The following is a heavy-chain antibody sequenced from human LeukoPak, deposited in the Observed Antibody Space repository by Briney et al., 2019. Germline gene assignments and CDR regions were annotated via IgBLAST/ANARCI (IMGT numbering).Heavy chain of an antibody. CDR2: VYHSGST. CDR1: GGSISSGYW. D-gene: IGHD4-17*01. J-gene: IGHJ1*01. V-gene: IGHV4-4*02. Sequence: MPSGTLSLTCAVSGGSISSGYWWSWIRQPPGKGLEWIGEVYHSGSTVYNPPLRSRATISVDNSNNQFSLKLTSVTAADTAVYYCARHGDASSVVDWGQGTLVTVSS. CDR3: ARHGDASSVVD.